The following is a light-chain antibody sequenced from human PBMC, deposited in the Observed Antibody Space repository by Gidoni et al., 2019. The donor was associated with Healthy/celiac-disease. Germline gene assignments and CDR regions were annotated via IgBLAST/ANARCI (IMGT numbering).Light chain of an antibody. J-gene: IGLJ1*01. CDR2: DNN. V-gene: IGLV1-51*01. Sequence: SVLTQPPSVSAAPVQQVTISCSGSSSNIGNNYVSWYQQLPGTAPKLLIYDNNKRPSGIHERYSGSKAGTSATLGITGLQTGDEAEYYCGTWESSLSAGYVFGTGTKVTVL. CDR3: GTWESSLSAGYV. CDR1: SSNIGNNY.